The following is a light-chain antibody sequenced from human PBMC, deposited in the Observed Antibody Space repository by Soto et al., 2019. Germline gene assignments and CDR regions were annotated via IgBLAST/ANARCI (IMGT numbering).Light chain of an antibody. J-gene: IGLJ3*02. CDR2: DVN. Sequence: QSALTQPRSVSGSPGQSVTISCTGTSSDVGAYTYVSWYQQHPGKAPKLMIYDVNKRPSGVPDHFSGSKSGNTASLTISRLQAEDEADYYCCSYSGSYTWLFGGGTQLTVL. CDR3: CSYSGSYTWL. CDR1: SSDVGAYTY. V-gene: IGLV2-11*01.